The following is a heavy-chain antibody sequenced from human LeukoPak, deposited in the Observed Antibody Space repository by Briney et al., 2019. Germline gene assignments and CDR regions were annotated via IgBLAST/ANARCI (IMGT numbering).Heavy chain of an antibody. V-gene: IGHV3-23*01. Sequence: GGSLRLSRAASGFTFSSYAMSWVRQAPGKGVEWVSAICGSDDSTYYADSVKGRFTISRDNSKNTVYLQMNSLRAEDTAVYYCAKLRSGGPAAGNYWGQGTLVTVSS. CDR2: ICGSDDST. J-gene: IGHJ4*02. D-gene: IGHD6-13*01. CDR3: AKLRSGGPAAGNY. CDR1: GFTFSSYA.